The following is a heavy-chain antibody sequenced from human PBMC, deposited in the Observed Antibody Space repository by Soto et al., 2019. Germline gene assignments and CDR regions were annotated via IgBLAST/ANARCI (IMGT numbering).Heavy chain of an antibody. CDR3: ARVGDYVWGSYRPSRYFDY. J-gene: IGHJ4*02. D-gene: IGHD3-16*02. V-gene: IGHV4-34*01. CDR2: INHSGST. Sequence: SETLSLTCAVYGGSFSGYYWSWIRQPPGKGLEWIGEINHSGSTNYNPSLKSRVTISVDTSKNQFSLKLSSVTAADTAVYHCARVGDYVWGSYRPSRYFDYWGQGTLVTVSS. CDR1: GGSFSGYY.